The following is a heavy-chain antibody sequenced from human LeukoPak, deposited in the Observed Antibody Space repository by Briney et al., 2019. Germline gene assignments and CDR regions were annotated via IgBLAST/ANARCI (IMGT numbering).Heavy chain of an antibody. Sequence: SETLSLTCTVSGGSIGSSSYHWGWIRQPPRKGLEWIGSIYHSGSTYYNPSLQSRVTISVDTSKNQFSLKLSSVTAADTAVYYCASGQGYCIGGICYGYWGQGTLVTVSS. CDR2: IYHSGST. J-gene: IGHJ4*02. V-gene: IGHV4-39*01. D-gene: IGHD2-15*01. CDR3: ASGQGYCIGGICYGY. CDR1: GGSIGSSSYH.